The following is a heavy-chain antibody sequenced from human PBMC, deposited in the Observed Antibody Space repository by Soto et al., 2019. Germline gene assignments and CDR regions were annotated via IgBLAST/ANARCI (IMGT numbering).Heavy chain of an antibody. Sequence: SETLSLTCTVSGGSISSYYWSWIRQPAGKGLEWIGRIYTSGSTNYNPSLKSRVTMSVDTSKNQFSLKLSSVTAADTAVYYCARTAGSSVANWFDPWGQGTLVTVSS. D-gene: IGHD6-6*01. CDR1: GGSISSYY. CDR2: IYTSGST. CDR3: ARTAGSSVANWFDP. J-gene: IGHJ5*02. V-gene: IGHV4-4*07.